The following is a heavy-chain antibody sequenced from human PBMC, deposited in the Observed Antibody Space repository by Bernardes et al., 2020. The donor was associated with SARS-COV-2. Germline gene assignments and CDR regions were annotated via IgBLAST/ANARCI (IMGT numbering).Heavy chain of an antibody. J-gene: IGHJ6*02. CDR2: ISSSGGST. D-gene: IGHD5-12*01. CDR1: GITFNVYG. Sequence: GGSLRLSCAASGITFNVYGMNWVRQTPAKGLEWVSGISSSGGSTYYADSVKGRFTISRDNSKNTLYLQMNSLRAEDTAVYYCARVGEGPGWLQLSYYGMDVWGQGTTVTVSS. CDR3: ARVGEGPGWLQLSYYGMDV. V-gene: IGHV3-23*01.